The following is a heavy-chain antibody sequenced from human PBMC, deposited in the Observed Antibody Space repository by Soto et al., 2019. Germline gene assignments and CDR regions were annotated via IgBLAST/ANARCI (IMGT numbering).Heavy chain of an antibody. CDR2: VNPNSGAT. Sequence: QVQLVQSGAEVKKPGASVRVSCKASGYSFTAYYIHWVQQAPGQGLEWMGWVNPNSGATNYAQNFQGRVAMTSDTSISTAYMELSRLKSDVTATYYCARAYNWNSPFDDWGQGTLVTVSS. CDR1: GYSFTAYY. V-gene: IGHV1-2*02. D-gene: IGHD1-7*01. J-gene: IGHJ4*02. CDR3: ARAYNWNSPFDD.